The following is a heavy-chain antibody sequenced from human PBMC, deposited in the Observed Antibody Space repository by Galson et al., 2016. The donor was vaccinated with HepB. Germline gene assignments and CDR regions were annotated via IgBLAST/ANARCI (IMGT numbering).Heavy chain of an antibody. Sequence: SETLSLTCAVNGGSLSGFCWRWIRQPPGKGLEWIGEINHSGSSNYNPSLKSRVIISLDTSKSQFSLNLTSVTAADTAVYYCARELCTIFGSRHMDVWGNGTTVSVSS. CDR2: INHSGSS. V-gene: IGHV4-34*01. CDR3: ARELCTIFGSRHMDV. J-gene: IGHJ6*04. D-gene: IGHD3-3*01. CDR1: GGSLSGFC.